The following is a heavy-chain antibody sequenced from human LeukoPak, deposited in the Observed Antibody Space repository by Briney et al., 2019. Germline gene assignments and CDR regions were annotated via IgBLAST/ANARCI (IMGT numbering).Heavy chain of an antibody. J-gene: IGHJ4*02. CDR2: ISSDGRNK. D-gene: IGHD3-22*01. V-gene: IGHV3-30*18. CDR3: AKYLSGSFDY. Sequence: LSLTCTVSGGSISSYYWSWVRQGPGKGLEWVAVISSDGRNKYFADSVKGRFTISRDNSKNTLYLQMNSLRAEDTAVYYCAKYLSGSFDYWGQGTLVTVSS. CDR1: GGSISSYY.